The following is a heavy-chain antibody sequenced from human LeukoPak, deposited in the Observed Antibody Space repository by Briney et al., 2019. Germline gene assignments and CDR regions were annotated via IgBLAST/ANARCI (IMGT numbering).Heavy chain of an antibody. CDR2: INSDGSST. Sequence: GGSLRLSCAASGFTFSSYWMHWVRQAPGKGLVWVSRINSDGSSTNYADSVKGRFTISRDNAKNTQYLQMNSLRAEDTAVYYCARAQHSGYERYQYYFDYWGQGTLVTVSS. J-gene: IGHJ4*02. V-gene: IGHV3-74*01. CDR3: ARAQHSGYERYQYYFDY. CDR1: GFTFSSYW. D-gene: IGHD5-12*01.